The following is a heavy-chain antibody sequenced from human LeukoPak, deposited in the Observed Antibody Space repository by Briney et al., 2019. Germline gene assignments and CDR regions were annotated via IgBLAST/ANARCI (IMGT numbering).Heavy chain of an antibody. Sequence: GASVKVSCKASGGTFSSYAISWVRQAPGQGLEWMGGIIPIFGTANYAQKFQGRVTITADESTSTAYMELSSLRSEDTAVYYCATCISALHDYYCYMDVWGKGTTVIVSS. D-gene: IGHD6-6*01. CDR1: GGTFSSYA. J-gene: IGHJ6*03. CDR2: IIPIFGTA. CDR3: ATCISALHDYYCYMDV. V-gene: IGHV1-69*13.